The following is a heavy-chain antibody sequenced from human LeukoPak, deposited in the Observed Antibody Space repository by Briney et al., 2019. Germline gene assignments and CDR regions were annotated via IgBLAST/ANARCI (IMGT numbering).Heavy chain of an antibody. CDR1: GGSLSSYY. CDR3: ARDLRAAAGTTNWFDP. J-gene: IGHJ5*02. V-gene: IGHV4-59*01. CDR2: IYYSGST. D-gene: IGHD6-13*01. Sequence: SETLSLTCTVSGGSLSSYYWSWIRQPPGKGLEWIGYIYYSGSTNYNPFLKSRVTISVDTSKNQFSLKLSSVTAADTAVYYCARDLRAAAGTTNWFDPWGQGTLVTVSS.